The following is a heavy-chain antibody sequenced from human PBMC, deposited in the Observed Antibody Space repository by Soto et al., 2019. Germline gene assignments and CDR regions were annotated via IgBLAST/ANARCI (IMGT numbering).Heavy chain of an antibody. D-gene: IGHD2-15*01. V-gene: IGHV4-61*01. CDR2: IYYSGST. CDR1: GGSVSRGSYY. J-gene: IGHJ6*02. Sequence: PSETLSLTCTVSGGSVSRGSYYWSWIRQPPGKGLEWIGYIYYSGSTNYNPSLKSRVTISVDTSKNQFSLKLSSVTAADTAVYYCAGEGYCSGGSCYSGDYYYYGMDFWGQGTTVTVSS. CDR3: AGEGYCSGGSCYSGDYYYYGMDF.